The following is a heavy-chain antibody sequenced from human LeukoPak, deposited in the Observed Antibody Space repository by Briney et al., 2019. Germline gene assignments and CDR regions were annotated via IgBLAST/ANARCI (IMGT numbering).Heavy chain of an antibody. CDR3: WRLSGYHWESFYDY. D-gene: IGHD5-12*01. V-gene: IGHV4-59*01. CDR1: GGSISNYY. CDR2: IYYSWST. Sequence: SQTLSLTCTVSGGSISNYYWSWIRQPPGKGLEGIGDIYYSWSTNYNPSLKSRVTISVDPSKNHFSLKPRSVDVSDPAVVFCWRLSGYHWESFYDYWGQGTLVTVSS. J-gene: IGHJ4*02.